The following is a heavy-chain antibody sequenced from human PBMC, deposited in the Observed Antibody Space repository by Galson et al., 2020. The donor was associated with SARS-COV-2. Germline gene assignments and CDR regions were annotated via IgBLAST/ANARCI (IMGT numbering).Heavy chain of an antibody. V-gene: IGHV4-39*01. CDR1: GGSISSSSYY. CDR2: IYYSGST. CDR3: ARPHCSSTSCYGGYFDY. D-gene: IGHD2-2*01. Sequence: SETLSLTCTVSGGSISSSSYYWGWIRPPPGKGLEWIGSIYYSGSTYYNPSLKSRVTISVDTSKNQFSLKLSAVTAADTAVYYCARPHCSSTSCYGGYFDYWGQGTLVTVSS. J-gene: IGHJ4*02.